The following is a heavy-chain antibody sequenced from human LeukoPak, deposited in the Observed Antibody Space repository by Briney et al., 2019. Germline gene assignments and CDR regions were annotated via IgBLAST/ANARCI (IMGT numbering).Heavy chain of an antibody. CDR2: INPNSGGA. V-gene: IGHV1-2*02. CDR1: GYTFSCYY. J-gene: IGHJ4*02. Sequence: ASVKVSCKASGYTFSCYYMHWVRHAPGQGLEWMGWINPNSGGAKYAQKFQGRVTMTGDTATGTAYMELSGLTSDDTAVDYCARGRGVAVTGTIDYWGQGTLVTVSS. CDR3: ARGRGVAVTGTIDY. D-gene: IGHD6-19*01.